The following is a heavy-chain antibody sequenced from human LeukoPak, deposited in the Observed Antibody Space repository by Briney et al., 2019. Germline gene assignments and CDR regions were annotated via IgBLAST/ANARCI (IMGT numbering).Heavy chain of an antibody. CDR2: ISSSSSYI. CDR3: ARVGVGVILGEFFDI. D-gene: IGHD3-10*01. J-gene: IGHJ3*02. V-gene: IGHV3-21*01. CDR1: GFTFSSYS. Sequence: GGSLRLSCAASGFTFSSYSMNWVRQAPGKGLEWVSSISSSSSYIYYADSVKGRFTISRDNAKNSLYLQMNSLRAEDTAVYYCARVGVGVILGEFFDIWGQGTMVTVSS.